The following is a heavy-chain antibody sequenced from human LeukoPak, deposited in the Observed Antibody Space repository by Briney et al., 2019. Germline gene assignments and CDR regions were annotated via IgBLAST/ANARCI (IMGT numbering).Heavy chain of an antibody. J-gene: IGHJ4*02. Sequence: PGGSLRLSCAASGFPFSSYGMHWVRQAPGKGLEWVARLEYDARSDYGNSVKGRFSISRDDSKNTLFLDMSDLRVEDTALYYCARDLSAAFDFWGQGVLVTVSS. CDR1: GFPFSSYG. V-gene: IGHV3-33*01. CDR3: ARDLSAAFDF. CDR2: LEYDARS. D-gene: IGHD6-19*01.